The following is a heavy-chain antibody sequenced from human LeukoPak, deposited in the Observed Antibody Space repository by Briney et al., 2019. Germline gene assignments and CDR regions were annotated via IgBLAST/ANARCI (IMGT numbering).Heavy chain of an antibody. CDR3: APYSSGRRGYYFDS. CDR2: SYSGNTT. D-gene: IGHD6-19*01. CDR1: GFTVSSNY. Sequence: GGSLRLSCAASGFTVSSNYMSWVRQAPGKGLEGVAISYSGNTTYCADSVRGRFTISRDNSKNRLHLQMNSLRAEDTAVYYCAPYSSGRRGYYFDSWGQGTLVTVSS. V-gene: IGHV3-66*01. J-gene: IGHJ4*02.